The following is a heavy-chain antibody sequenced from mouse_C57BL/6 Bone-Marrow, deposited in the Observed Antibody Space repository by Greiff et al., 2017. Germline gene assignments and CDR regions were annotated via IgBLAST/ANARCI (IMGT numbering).Heavy chain of an antibody. V-gene: IGHV1-82*01. CDR2: IYPGDGDT. CDR1: GYAFSSSW. CDR3: ARWDTVVATRYFDV. Sequence: VQLQQSGPELVKPGASVKISCKASGYAFSSSWMNWVKQRPGKGLEWIGRIYPGDGDTNYNGKFKGKATLTADKSSSTAYMQLSSLTSEDSAVYFCARWDTVVATRYFDVWGTGTTVTVSS. J-gene: IGHJ1*03. D-gene: IGHD1-1*01.